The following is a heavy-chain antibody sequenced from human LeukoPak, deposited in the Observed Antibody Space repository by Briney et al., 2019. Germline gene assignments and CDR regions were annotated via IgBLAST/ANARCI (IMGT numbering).Heavy chain of an antibody. J-gene: IGHJ3*02. CDR2: IWNDGSHK. CDR3: ARLSGYEKGYVFDI. CDR1: GFTFSSYG. V-gene: IGHV3-33*01. D-gene: IGHD5-12*01. Sequence: AGGSLRLSFAATGFTFSSYGMHWVRQAPGRGLEWVAVIWNDGSHKYYADSVKGRFTISRDNSKNTLYLQMNSLRAEDTAVYYCARLSGYEKGYVFDIWGQGTMVTVSS.